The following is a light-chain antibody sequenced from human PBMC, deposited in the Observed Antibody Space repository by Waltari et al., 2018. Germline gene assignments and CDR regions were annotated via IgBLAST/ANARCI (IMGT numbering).Light chain of an antibody. V-gene: IGKV3-11*01. CDR1: QSVRSY. CDR3: QQYGSLPRT. J-gene: IGKJ1*01. Sequence: EIVLTQSPATLSLSPGERATLSCRTSQSVRSYLAWYQQKPGQAPRLLIYDASNRASGIPARFSGSGSGTDFSLSISRLEPEDFAVYYCQQYGSLPRTFGQGTKVEIK. CDR2: DAS.